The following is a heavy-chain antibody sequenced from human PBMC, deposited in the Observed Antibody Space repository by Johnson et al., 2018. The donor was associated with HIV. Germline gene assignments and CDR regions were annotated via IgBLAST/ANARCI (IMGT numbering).Heavy chain of an antibody. V-gene: IGHV3-74*01. Sequence: VQLVESGGGLVQPGGSLRLSCAASGFTFSNYWMEWVRQAPGKGLVWVSRINPDGSQTTYADYVKGRCTISRDNAKNTLYLEMSGLRADDTAVYYCVRDYYSFHIWGRGTLVTVSS. CDR3: VRDYYSFHI. CDR2: INPDGSQT. J-gene: IGHJ3*02. D-gene: IGHD3-10*01. CDR1: GFTFSNYW.